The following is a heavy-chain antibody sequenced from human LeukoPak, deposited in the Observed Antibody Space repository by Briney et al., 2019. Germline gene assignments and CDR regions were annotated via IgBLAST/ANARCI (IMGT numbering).Heavy chain of an antibody. CDR1: GYTFTGYY. CDR2: INPNSGGT. D-gene: IGHD3-22*01. CDR3: ARWGLSYYDSSDLNY. Sequence: ASVKVSCKASGYTFTGYYMHWVRQAPGQGLEWMGWINPNSGGTNYARKFQGRVTMTRDTSISTAYMELSRLRSDDTAVYYCARWGLSYYDSSDLNYWGQGTLVTVSS. J-gene: IGHJ4*02. V-gene: IGHV1-2*02.